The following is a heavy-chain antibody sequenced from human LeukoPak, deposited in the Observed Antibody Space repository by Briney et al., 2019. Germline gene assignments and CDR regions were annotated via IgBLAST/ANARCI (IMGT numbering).Heavy chain of an antibody. D-gene: IGHD3-9*01. CDR3: AKDRDILTGYLDY. V-gene: IGHV3-30*18. CDR1: GFTFSRYG. Sequence: GGSLRLSCTASGFTFSRYGMHWVRQAPGKGLEWVAVISYDGSNKYYVDSVKGRFTISKDNSKNTLYLQMNSLRAEDTAVYYCAKDRDILTGYLDYWGQGTLVTVSS. CDR2: ISYDGSNK. J-gene: IGHJ4*02.